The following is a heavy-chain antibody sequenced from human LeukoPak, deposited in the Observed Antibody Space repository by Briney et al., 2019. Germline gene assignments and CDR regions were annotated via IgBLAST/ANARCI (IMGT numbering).Heavy chain of an antibody. CDR2: IWYDGSDK. V-gene: IGHV3-33*01. Sequence: GRSLRLSCAASGFTFSSHGMHWVRQAPGKGLEWVAVIWYDGSDKYYADSVKGRFTISRDNSKNTLYLQMTSLRADDAAVYYCARDRVLHYFDYWGQGALVTVSS. J-gene: IGHJ4*02. D-gene: IGHD3-16*01. CDR3: ARDRVLHYFDY. CDR1: GFTFSSHG.